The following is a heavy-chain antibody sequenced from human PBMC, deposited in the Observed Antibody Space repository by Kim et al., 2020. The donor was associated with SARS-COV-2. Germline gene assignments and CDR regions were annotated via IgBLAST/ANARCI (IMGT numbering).Heavy chain of an antibody. CDR1: GFSFDEYA. Sequence: GGSLRLSCAASGFSFDEYAMHWVRQAPGKGLEWVSSITWNSDNIAYADSVKGRFTVSRDNAKSSLYLQMNSLRPDDTALYYCAKAGCSSTTCYANCWGQGTLVTVSS. V-gene: IGHV3-9*01. CDR3: AKAGCSSTTCYANC. J-gene: IGHJ4*02. CDR2: ITWNSDNI. D-gene: IGHD2-2*01.